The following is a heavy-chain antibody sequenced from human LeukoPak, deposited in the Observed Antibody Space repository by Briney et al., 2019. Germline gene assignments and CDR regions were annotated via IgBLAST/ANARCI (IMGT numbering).Heavy chain of an antibody. CDR2: TNPSGGST. D-gene: IGHD4-23*01. CDR3: ATAKRWDNWFDP. V-gene: IGHV1-46*01. CDR1: GHTFTSYY. Sequence: ASVKVSCKPSGHTFTSYYMHWVRQAPGQGLEWMGITNPSGGSTSYAQKFQGRVTMTRDMSTSTVYMELSSLRSEDTAVYYCATAKRWDNWFDPWGQGTLVTVSS. J-gene: IGHJ5*02.